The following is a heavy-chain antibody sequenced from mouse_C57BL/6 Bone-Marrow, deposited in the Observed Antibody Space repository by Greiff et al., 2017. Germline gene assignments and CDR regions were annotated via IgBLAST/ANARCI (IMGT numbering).Heavy chain of an antibody. CDR3: ARYPYYYGSSYGFAY. CDR2: IYPGSGST. J-gene: IGHJ3*01. Sequence: VQLQQPGAELVTPGASVKMSCKASGYTFTSYWITWVKQRPGQGLEWIGDIYPGSGSTNYNEKFKSKATLTVDTSSSTAYMQLSSLTSEDSAVYYCARYPYYYGSSYGFAYWGQGTLVTVSA. CDR1: GYTFTSYW. D-gene: IGHD1-1*01. V-gene: IGHV1-55*01.